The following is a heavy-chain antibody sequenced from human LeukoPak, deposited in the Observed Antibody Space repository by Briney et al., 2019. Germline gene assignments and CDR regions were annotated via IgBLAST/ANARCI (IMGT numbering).Heavy chain of an antibody. V-gene: IGHV1-18*01. D-gene: IGHD2-15*01. CDR3: ARDIYRGYCSGGSCYENFDY. CDR2: ISAYNGNT. Sequence: ASVKVSCKASGYTFTSYGISWVRQAPGQGLEWMGWISAYNGNTNYAQKLQGRVTMTTDTSTSTAYTELRSLRSDDTAVYYCARDIYRGYCSGGSCYENFDYWGQGTLVTVSS. CDR1: GYTFTSYG. J-gene: IGHJ4*02.